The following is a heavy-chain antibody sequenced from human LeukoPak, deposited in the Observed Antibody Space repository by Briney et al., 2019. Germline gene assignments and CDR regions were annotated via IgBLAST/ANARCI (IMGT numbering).Heavy chain of an antibody. Sequence: SETLSLTCAVSGGSVSSGSYYWSWIRQPPGKGLEWIGYIYYSGSTNYNPSLKSRVTISVDTSKNQFSLKLSSVTAADTAVYYCARDFDGDYAVDYWGQGTLVTVSS. D-gene: IGHD4-17*01. CDR1: GGSVSSGSYY. J-gene: IGHJ4*02. V-gene: IGHV4-61*01. CDR3: ARDFDGDYAVDY. CDR2: IYYSGST.